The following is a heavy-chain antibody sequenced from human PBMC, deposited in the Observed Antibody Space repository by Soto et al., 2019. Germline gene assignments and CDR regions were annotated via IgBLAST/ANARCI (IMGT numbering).Heavy chain of an antibody. CDR1: GGSISSGGYS. CDR2: SYHSGYT. CDR3: ARDPLEGNWFDP. Sequence: QLQLQESGSGLVKPSQTLSLTCTVSGGSISSGGYSWNWIRQAPGKGLEWIGYSYHSGYTLYNPSLQGRDTISVDKSKNHFSPNLTSVPAAATAVYYGARDPLEGNWFDPWGQGTLVTVSS. V-gene: IGHV4-30-2*01. J-gene: IGHJ5*02.